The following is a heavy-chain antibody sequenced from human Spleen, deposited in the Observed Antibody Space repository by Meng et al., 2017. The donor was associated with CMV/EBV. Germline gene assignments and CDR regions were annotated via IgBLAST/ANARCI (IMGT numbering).Heavy chain of an antibody. V-gene: IGHV3-74*01. Sequence: SGFTFTMYWMHWVRQAPGKGLVWVSRVNSDGSSTTYADSVKGRFTISRDNAKNTLSLQMNSLRAEDTAVYYCVRDLVDYTNRRFDYWGQGTLVTVSS. J-gene: IGHJ4*02. CDR1: GFTFTMYW. D-gene: IGHD4-11*01. CDR3: VRDLVDYTNRRFDY. CDR2: VNSDGSST.